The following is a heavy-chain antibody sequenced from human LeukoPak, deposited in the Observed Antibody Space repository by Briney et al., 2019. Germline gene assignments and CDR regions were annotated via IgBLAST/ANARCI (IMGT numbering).Heavy chain of an antibody. J-gene: IGHJ4*02. D-gene: IGHD6-13*01. CDR2: ISSSSSTI. V-gene: IGHV3-48*01. CDR3: ARGSYSSSWKTFDY. Sequence: GGSLRLSCAASGFTFSSYSMNWVRQAPGKGLEWVSYISSSSSTIYYADSVKGRFTISRDNSKNTLYLQMNSLRADDTAMYYCARGSYSSSWKTFDYWGQGTLVTVSS. CDR1: GFTFSSYS.